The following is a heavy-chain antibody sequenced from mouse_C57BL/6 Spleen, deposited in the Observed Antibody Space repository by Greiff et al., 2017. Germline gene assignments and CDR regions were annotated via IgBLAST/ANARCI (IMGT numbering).Heavy chain of an antibody. CDR3: ARGGLGTTASREGFAY. D-gene: IGHD1-2*01. CDR2: IHPNSGST. J-gene: IGHJ3*01. CDR1: GYTFTSYW. Sequence: FQLQQPGAELVKPGASVKLSCKASGYTFTSYWMHWVKQRPGQGLEWIGMIHPNSGSTNYNEKFKSKATLTVDKSSSTAYMQLSSLTSEDSAVYYCARGGLGTTASREGFAYWGQGTLVTVSA. V-gene: IGHV1-64*01.